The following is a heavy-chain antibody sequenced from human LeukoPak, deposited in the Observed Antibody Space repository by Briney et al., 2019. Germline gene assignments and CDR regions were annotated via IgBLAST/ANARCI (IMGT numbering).Heavy chain of an antibody. D-gene: IGHD6-13*01. Sequence: SQTLSLTCTVSGGSISSGDYYWSWIGQPPGKGLEWIGYIYYSGSTYYNPSLKSRVTISVDTSKDQFSLKLSSVTAAGTAVYYCARVLTAAASTYYFDYWGKGTLVTVSS. CDR2: IYYSGST. CDR3: ARVLTAAASTYYFDY. J-gene: IGHJ4*02. CDR1: GGSISSGDYY. V-gene: IGHV4-30-4*08.